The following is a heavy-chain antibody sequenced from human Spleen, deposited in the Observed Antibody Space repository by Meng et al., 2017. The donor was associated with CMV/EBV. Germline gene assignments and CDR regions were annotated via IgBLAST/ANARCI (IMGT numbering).Heavy chain of an antibody. CDR1: GYTFSDYY. D-gene: IGHD1-26*01. V-gene: IGHV1-2*02. CDR2: INPNSGGT. Sequence: SGYTFSDYYINWVRQAPGQGLEWMGWINPNSGGTKYAQKFRGRVTMTRDTSIRTAYMELSRLRFDDTALHYCARVTGWELPAWFDPWGQGTLVTVSS. J-gene: IGHJ5*02. CDR3: ARVTGWELPAWFDP.